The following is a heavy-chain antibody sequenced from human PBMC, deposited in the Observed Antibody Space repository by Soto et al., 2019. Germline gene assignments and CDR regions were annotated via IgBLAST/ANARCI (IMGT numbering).Heavy chain of an antibody. CDR2: VSSSSSYG. CDR3: AGDPMDYGLLTAYSAALPD. CDR1: GFSFSDYY. D-gene: IGHD3-9*01. Sequence: QVQLVESGGGLVKPGGSLRLSCVASGFSFSDYYMSWLRQAPGKGLEFIYYVSSSSSYGNYADSVKGRFSNSRDNAKKTLFLQMNSLRPEDTAVYYCAGDPMDYGLLTAYSAALPDWGQGTTVTVSS. V-gene: IGHV3-11*05. J-gene: IGHJ6*02.